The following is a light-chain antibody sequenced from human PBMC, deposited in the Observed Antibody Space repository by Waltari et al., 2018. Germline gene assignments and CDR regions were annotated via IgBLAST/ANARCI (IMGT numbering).Light chain of an antibody. CDR1: QSIRSW. V-gene: IGKV1-5*01. CDR2: DAS. J-gene: IGKJ1*01. CDR3: QQYQTFRT. Sequence: DIQMTQSPSSLSASVGDRVTITCRASQSIRSWLAWYQQKPGKAPKVLIYDASTLESGVSSRFSGSGSGTEFTLTISTLQPDDFATYYCQQYQTFRTFGRGTRVELK.